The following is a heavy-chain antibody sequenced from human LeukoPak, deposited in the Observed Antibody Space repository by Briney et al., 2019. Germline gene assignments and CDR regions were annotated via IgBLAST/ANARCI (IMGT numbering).Heavy chain of an antibody. CDR2: IYYSGST. D-gene: IGHD2-21*02. CDR3: ARGLYVNIVVVTEYYFDY. J-gene: IGHJ4*02. CDR1: GGSISSGGYY. Sequence: PSETLSLTCTVSGGSISSGGYYWSWIRQHPGKGLEWIGYIYYSGSTYYNPSLKSRVTISVDTSKNQFSLNLSSVTAADTAVYYCARGLYVNIVVVTEYYFDYWGQGTLVTVSS. V-gene: IGHV4-31*03.